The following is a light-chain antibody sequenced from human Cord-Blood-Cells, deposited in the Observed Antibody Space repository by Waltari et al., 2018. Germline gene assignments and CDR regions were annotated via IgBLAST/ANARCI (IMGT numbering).Light chain of an antibody. CDR3: AAWDDSLSGRV. J-gene: IGLJ2*01. V-gene: IGLV1-47*01. Sequence: QSVLTQPPSASGTPGQRVTLSCSGRSSNIGSNYVYWYQQLPGTAPKLLISRNNQRPSGVPARFSGSKSGTSASLAISGLRSEDEADYYCAAWDDSLSGRVFGGGTKLTVL. CDR2: RNN. CDR1: SSNIGSNY.